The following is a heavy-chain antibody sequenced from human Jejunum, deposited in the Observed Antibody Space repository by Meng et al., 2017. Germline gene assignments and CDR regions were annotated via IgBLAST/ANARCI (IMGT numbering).Heavy chain of an antibody. Sequence: GESLKISCVGSGFTFGPFWMHWVRQAPGKGLVWVPHINGNGKTTIYADSVKGRFAISRDNAKNTLYLQMNNLTAEDTAVYYCARDRGNPDSFDLWGQGTVVTVSS. CDR2: INGNGKTT. CDR3: ARDRGNPDSFDL. J-gene: IGHJ3*01. D-gene: IGHD3-10*01. V-gene: IGHV3-74*01. CDR1: GFTFGPFW.